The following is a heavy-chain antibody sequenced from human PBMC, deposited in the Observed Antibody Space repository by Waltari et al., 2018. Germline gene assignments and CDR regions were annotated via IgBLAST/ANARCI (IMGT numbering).Heavy chain of an antibody. Sequence: EVQLVGSGGNFVQPGGSLRLSCAASGCTFTSPRMHCVRQAQGKGMVWLSRINSDGSNTRYADSVKGRFTISRDNAKNTLYLEMNSLRAEDTAVYFCAGGPQSGASSAWYGWFDPWGQGTLVTVSS. V-gene: IGHV3-74*01. CDR3: AGGPQSGASSAWYGWFDP. CDR1: GCTFTSPR. J-gene: IGHJ5*02. D-gene: IGHD6-13*01. CDR2: INSDGSNT.